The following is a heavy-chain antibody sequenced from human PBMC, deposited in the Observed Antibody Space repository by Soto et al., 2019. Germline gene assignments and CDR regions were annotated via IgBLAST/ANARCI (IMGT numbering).Heavy chain of an antibody. D-gene: IGHD2-21*02. CDR3: AKTDTMVVVTVQPRWFDT. J-gene: IGHJ5*02. V-gene: IGHV3-23*01. CDR2: IRGSGATS. CDR1: GFNFNNQA. Sequence: PGGSLRLSCTASGFNFNNQAMSWIRQAPGKGLEWVSTIRGSGATSLYADSVKGRFTIFKDSSQAYLDLKSLRVEDSATYYCAKTDTMVVVTVQPRWFDTLHRGTLVTASS.